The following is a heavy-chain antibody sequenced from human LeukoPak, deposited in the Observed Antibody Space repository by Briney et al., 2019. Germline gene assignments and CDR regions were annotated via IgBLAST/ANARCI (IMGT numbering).Heavy chain of an antibody. Sequence: GGSLRLSCTASGFTFGDYAMSWFRQAPGKGLEWVGFIRSKAYGGTTEYAASVKGRFTISRDDSKSIAYLQTNSLKTEDTAVYYCTRAFIRFGELLSVDYWGQGTLVTVSS. CDR3: TRAFIRFGELLSVDY. D-gene: IGHD3-10*01. CDR2: IRSKAYGGTT. J-gene: IGHJ4*02. CDR1: GFTFGDYA. V-gene: IGHV3-49*03.